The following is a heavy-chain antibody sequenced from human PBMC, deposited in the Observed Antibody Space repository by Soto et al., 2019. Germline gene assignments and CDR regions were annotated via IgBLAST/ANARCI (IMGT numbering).Heavy chain of an antibody. Sequence: SVKVSCKASGGTFSSYTISWVRQAPGQGLEWMGRIIPILGIANYAQKFQGRVTITADKSTSTAYMELSSLRSEDTAVYYCAREKPPYYFDYWGQGTLVTVSS. CDR1: GGTFSSYT. V-gene: IGHV1-69*04. CDR2: IIPILGIA. J-gene: IGHJ4*02. CDR3: AREKPPYYFDY.